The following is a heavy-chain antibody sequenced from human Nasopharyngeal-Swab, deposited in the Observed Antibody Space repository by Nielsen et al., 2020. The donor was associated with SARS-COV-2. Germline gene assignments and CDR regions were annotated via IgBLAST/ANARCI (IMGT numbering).Heavy chain of an antibody. CDR3: ARGSQGTRWS. CDR1: GDSVSSNTAA. J-gene: IGHJ5*02. CDR2: TWYRSKWHY. V-gene: IGHV6-1*01. Sequence: SQTLSLTCAISGDSVSSNTAAWSWIRQSPSRGLEWLGRTWYRSKWHYDYAESVKSRITINPDTTKNQFYLQLNSVTPEATAVYYCARGSQGTRWSWGQGTLVTVSS. D-gene: IGHD2-15*01.